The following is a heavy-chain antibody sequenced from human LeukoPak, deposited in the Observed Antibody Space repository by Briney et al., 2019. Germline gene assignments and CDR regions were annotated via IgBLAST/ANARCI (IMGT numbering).Heavy chain of an antibody. J-gene: IGHJ3*02. CDR3: ARNQGIAAAGPGAFDI. Sequence: GGSLRLSCAASGFTFSSYATHWVRQAPGKGLEYVSAISSNGGSTYYANSVKGRFTISRDNSKNTLYLQMGSLRAEDMAVYYCARNQGIAAAGPGAFDIWGQGTMVTVSS. CDR1: GFTFSSYA. D-gene: IGHD6-13*01. V-gene: IGHV3-64*01. CDR2: ISSNGGST.